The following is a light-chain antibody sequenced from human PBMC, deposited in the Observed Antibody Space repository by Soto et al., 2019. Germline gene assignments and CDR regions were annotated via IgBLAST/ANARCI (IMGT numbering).Light chain of an antibody. V-gene: IGLV1-51*02. J-gene: IGLJ2*01. Sequence: SVLTQPPSVSAAPGQKVTISCSGSSSNIGNNYVSWYQQLPGTAPKLLIYENNKRPSGIPDRFSGSKSGTSATLGITGLQTGDEADYYCGTWDSSLSAVVFGRGTKLTVL. CDR3: GTWDSSLSAVV. CDR1: SSNIGNNY. CDR2: ENN.